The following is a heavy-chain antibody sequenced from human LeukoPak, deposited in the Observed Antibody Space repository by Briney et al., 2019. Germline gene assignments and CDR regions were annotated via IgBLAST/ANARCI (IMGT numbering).Heavy chain of an antibody. Sequence: SETLSLTCAVYGGSFSGYYWSWIRQPPGKGLEWIGEINHSGSTNYNPSLKSRVTISVDTSKNQFSLKLSSVTAADTAVYYCARVGYSGYDYRGYFDYWGQGTLVTVSS. J-gene: IGHJ4*02. V-gene: IGHV4-34*01. CDR1: GGSFSGYY. CDR3: ARVGYSGYDYRGYFDY. D-gene: IGHD5-12*01. CDR2: INHSGST.